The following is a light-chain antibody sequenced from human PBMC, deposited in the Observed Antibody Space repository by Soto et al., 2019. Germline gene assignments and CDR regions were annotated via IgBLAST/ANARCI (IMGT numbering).Light chain of an antibody. Sequence: EIVLTQSPGTLSLSPGERATLSCRASHSVTSSYLAWYQQNPGQAPRLLIYGASSRATGIPDRFSGSGSGKDFSLTISRLEPEDFAVYYCQQHGSSPRTFGQGTKVDIK. CDR2: GAS. CDR1: HSVTSSY. J-gene: IGKJ1*01. V-gene: IGKV3-20*01. CDR3: QQHGSSPRT.